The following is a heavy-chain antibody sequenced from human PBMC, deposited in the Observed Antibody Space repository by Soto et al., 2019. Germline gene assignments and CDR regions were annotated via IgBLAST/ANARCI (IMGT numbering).Heavy chain of an antibody. D-gene: IGHD4-17*01. V-gene: IGHV3-74*01. CDR2: INSDGSST. Sequence: GGSLRLSCAASRFTFSSYWMHWVRQAPGKGLVWVSRINSDGSSTSYADSVKGRFTISRDNAKNTLYLQMNSLRAEDTAVYYCARTSTVVTHHYFDYWGQGTLVTVSS. CDR1: RFTFSSYW. J-gene: IGHJ4*02. CDR3: ARTSTVVTHHYFDY.